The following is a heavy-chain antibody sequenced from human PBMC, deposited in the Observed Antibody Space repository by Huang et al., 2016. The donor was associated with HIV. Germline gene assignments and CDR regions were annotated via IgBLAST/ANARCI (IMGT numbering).Heavy chain of an antibody. V-gene: IGHV5-51*01. J-gene: IGHJ3*02. Sequence: EVQLVQSGAVVKKPGESLKISCKGSGYTFNGYWIGWVRQMPGKGLEWMGIIYPGDSDTTYSPSFQGQATISADKAISTAYLQWSGLKASDTAMYYCARQGVGDFVVEPTGLGAFDIWGQGTMVTVSS. CDR3: ARQGVGDFVVEPTGLGAFDI. CDR1: GYTFNGYW. D-gene: IGHD2-2*01. CDR2: IYPGDSDT.